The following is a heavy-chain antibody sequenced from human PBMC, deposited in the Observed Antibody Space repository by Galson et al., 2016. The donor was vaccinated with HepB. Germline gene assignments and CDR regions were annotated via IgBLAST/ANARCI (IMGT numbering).Heavy chain of an antibody. V-gene: IGHV3-7*01. CDR3: ARDRTTGDSSAWYDALDY. D-gene: IGHD6-19*01. Sequence: SLRLSCAGSGFTFSSYWMTWVRQAPGKGLEWVANINRDGSVTHYVDSVEGRFTISRDNAKNSLFLQMNSLRVKDTAVYYCARDRTTGDSSAWYDALDYWGQGTPVTIPS. CDR1: GFTFSSYW. J-gene: IGHJ4*02. CDR2: INRDGSVT.